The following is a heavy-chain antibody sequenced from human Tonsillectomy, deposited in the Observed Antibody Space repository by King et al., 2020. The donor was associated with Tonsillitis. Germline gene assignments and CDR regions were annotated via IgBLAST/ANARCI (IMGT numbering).Heavy chain of an antibody. J-gene: IGHJ3*02. CDR2: ILPIFGTV. Sequence: VQLVESGAEVKKPGSSVKVSCKPSGGTFSTYAINWVRQAPGQGLEWMGGILPIFGTVKYAQKFQDRVTITADESTSTAYLELSSLRAEDRAVYYCARDRGYSYYDVGQDGLEIWGQGTMVTVSS. CDR3: ARDRGYSYYDVGQDGLEI. CDR1: GGTFSTYA. D-gene: IGHD5-18*01. V-gene: IGHV1-69*01.